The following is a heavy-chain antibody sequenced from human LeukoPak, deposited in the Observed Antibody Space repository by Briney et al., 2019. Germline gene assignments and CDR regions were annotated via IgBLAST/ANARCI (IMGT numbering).Heavy chain of an antibody. CDR3: AKDRGVAAAGRGDWFDP. CDR1: GFTFSSYA. V-gene: IGHV3-23*01. J-gene: IGHJ5*02. CDR2: ISGSGGST. Sequence: PGGSLRLSCAVSGFTFSSYAMTWVRQVPGKGLEWVSVISGSGGSTYYADSVKGRFTISRDNSKNTLYLQMNSLRAEDTAVYYCAKDRGVAAAGRGDWFDPWGQGTLVTASS. D-gene: IGHD6-13*01.